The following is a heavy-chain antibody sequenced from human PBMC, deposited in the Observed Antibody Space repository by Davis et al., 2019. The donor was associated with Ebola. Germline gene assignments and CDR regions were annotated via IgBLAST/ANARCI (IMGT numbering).Heavy chain of an antibody. CDR1: GFTFSTYA. CDR3: AKNGGESLYQFDY. V-gene: IGHV3-23*01. Sequence: GESLKISCAASGFTFSTYAMSWVRQAPGKGLEWVSGIRASGGGTYYADSVKGRLTISRDNSKNTLYLQMNSLRAEDTAVYYCAKNGGESLYQFDYWGQGTLVTVSS. D-gene: IGHD2-21*01. CDR2: IRASGGGT. J-gene: IGHJ4*02.